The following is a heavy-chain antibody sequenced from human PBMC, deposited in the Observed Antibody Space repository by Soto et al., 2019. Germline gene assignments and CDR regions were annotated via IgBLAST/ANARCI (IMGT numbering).Heavy chain of an antibody. CDR1: GGTFSSYA. Sequence: QVQLVQSGAEVKKPGSSVKVSCKASGGTFSSYAISWVRQAPGQGLEWMGGIIPIFGTANYAQKFQGRVTITADKSTSTAYMELSSLRSEDTAVYYCARGASITAYRMYNWFDPWGQGTLVTVSS. J-gene: IGHJ5*02. CDR2: IIPIFGTA. V-gene: IGHV1-69*06. D-gene: IGHD4-4*01. CDR3: ARGASITAYRMYNWFDP.